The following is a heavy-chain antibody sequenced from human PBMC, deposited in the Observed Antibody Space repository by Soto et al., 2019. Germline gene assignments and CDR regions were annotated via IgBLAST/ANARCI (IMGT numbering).Heavy chain of an antibody. J-gene: IGHJ4*02. CDR1: GGTFSNYA. Sequence: QVQLAQSGAEVKKPGSSVKVSCKASGGTFSNYAISWVRQAPGQGLEWMGGIIPIFGTANYAQKFQGRVTITADRSTSTAYVELRSLRSEDTAVYYCARAPYSSSSYAWNGKFDYWGRGTLVTVSS. V-gene: IGHV1-69*06. CDR3: ARAPYSSSSYAWNGKFDY. CDR2: IIPIFGTA. D-gene: IGHD6-13*01.